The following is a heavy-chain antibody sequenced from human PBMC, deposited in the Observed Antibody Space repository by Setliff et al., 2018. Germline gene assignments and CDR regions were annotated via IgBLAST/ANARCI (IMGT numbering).Heavy chain of an antibody. CDR3: ARTKTIFGVPTGY. D-gene: IGHD3-3*01. CDR2: IYPGDSDT. Sequence: LKISCKGSGYSFTSYWIGWVRQMPGKGLEWMGIIYPGDSDTRYSPSFQGQVTISADKSISTAYLQWSSLKASDTAMYYCARTKTIFGVPTGYWGQGTLVTVSS. V-gene: IGHV5-51*01. J-gene: IGHJ4*02. CDR1: GYSFTSYW.